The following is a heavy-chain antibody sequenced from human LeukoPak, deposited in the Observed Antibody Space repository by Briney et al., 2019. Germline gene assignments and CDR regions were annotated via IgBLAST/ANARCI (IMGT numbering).Heavy chain of an antibody. CDR3: ARDSGVRDFDC. CDR2: ISNDGNNK. V-gene: IGHV3-30*14. D-gene: IGHD3-3*01. J-gene: IGHJ4*02. Sequence: GGSLRLSCAASGFTFSRYAFHWVRQAPGKGLEWVAVISNDGNNKYHADSVKGRFTISRDNSRNTLYVQMSSLRAEDTAMYYCARDSGVRDFDCWGQGTLVTVSS. CDR1: GFTFSRYA.